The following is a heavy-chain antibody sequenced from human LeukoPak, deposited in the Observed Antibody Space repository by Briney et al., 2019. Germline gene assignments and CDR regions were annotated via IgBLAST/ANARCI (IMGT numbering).Heavy chain of an antibody. CDR2: IYSGGST. Sequence: GGSLRLSCAASGFTVSSNYMSWVRQAPGKGLEWVSVIYSGGSTYYADSVKGRFTISRDNSNNTLYLQMNSLRAEDTAVYYCAREDWWNDVPPQTKGDPWGQGTLVTVSS. CDR1: GFTVSSNY. J-gene: IGHJ5*02. CDR3: AREDWWNDVPPQTKGDP. V-gene: IGHV3-66*01. D-gene: IGHD1-1*01.